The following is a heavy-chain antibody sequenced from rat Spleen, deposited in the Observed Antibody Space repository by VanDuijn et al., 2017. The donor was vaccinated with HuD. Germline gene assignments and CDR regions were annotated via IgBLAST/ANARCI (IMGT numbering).Heavy chain of an antibody. CDR3: ARSGGSWFAY. Sequence: VQLQESGPVLVKPSQSLSLTCSVTDYSITSSYRWSWNRKFPGNKLEWMGYLNSAGSTNYHPPLKSRISITRDTSKNQFFLQVNSVTPKDTATYYCARSGGSWFAYWGQGTLVTVSS. V-gene: IGHV3-3*01. CDR1: DYSITSSYR. CDR2: LNSAGST. D-gene: IGHD1-11*01. J-gene: IGHJ3*01.